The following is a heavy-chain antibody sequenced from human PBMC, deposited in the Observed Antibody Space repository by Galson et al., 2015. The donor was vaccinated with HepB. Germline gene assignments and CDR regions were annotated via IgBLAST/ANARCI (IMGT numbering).Heavy chain of an antibody. CDR2: ISGSGGST. V-gene: IGHV3-23*01. Sequence: SLRLSCAASGFTFSSYAMSWVRQAPGKGLEWVSAISGSGGSTYYADSVKGRFTISRDNSKNTLYLQMNSLRAEDTAVYYCAKGVVVPAAMTLFYYYYYMDVWGKGTTVTVSS. CDR1: GFTFSSYA. D-gene: IGHD2-2*01. CDR3: AKGVVVPAAMTLFYYYYYMDV. J-gene: IGHJ6*03.